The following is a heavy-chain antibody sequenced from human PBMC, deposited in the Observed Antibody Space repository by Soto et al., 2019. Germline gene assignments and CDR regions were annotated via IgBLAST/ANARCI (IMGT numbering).Heavy chain of an antibody. Sequence: GGSLRLSCAASGFTFSSYAMHWVRQAPGKGLEWVAVISYDGSNKYYADSVKGRFTISRDNSKNTLYLQMNSLRAEDTAVYYCARGVVPAANTKGNWFDPWGQGTMVTVYS. CDR3: ARGVVPAANTKGNWFDP. D-gene: IGHD2-2*01. J-gene: IGHJ5*02. CDR1: GFTFSSYA. CDR2: ISYDGSNK. V-gene: IGHV3-30-3*01.